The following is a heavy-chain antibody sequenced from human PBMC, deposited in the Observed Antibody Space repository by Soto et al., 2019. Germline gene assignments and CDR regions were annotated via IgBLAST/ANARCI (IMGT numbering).Heavy chain of an antibody. CDR1: GFTFSSYW. CDR2: IKQDGSEK. V-gene: IGHV3-7*01. CDR3: ARARGTMITFGGVIVRY. D-gene: IGHD3-16*02. J-gene: IGHJ4*02. Sequence: PGGSLRLACAASGFTFSSYWMSWVRQAPGKGLEWVANIKQDGSEKYYVDSVKGRFTISRDNAKNSLYLQMNSLRAEDTAVYYCARARGTMITFGGVIVRYWGQGTLVTVSS.